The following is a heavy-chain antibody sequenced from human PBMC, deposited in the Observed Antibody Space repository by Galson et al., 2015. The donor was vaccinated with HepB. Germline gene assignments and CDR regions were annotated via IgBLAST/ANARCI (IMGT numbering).Heavy chain of an antibody. CDR1: GFTFSSYG. J-gene: IGHJ4*02. CDR3: AKNGMATIHFDY. CDR2: ISYDGSNK. V-gene: IGHV3-30*18. Sequence: SLRLSCAASGFTFSSYGMHWVRQAPGKGLEWVAVISYDGSNKYYADSVKGRFTISRDNSKNTLYLQMNSLRAEDTAVYYCAKNGMATIHFDYWGQGTLVTVSS. D-gene: IGHD5-24*01.